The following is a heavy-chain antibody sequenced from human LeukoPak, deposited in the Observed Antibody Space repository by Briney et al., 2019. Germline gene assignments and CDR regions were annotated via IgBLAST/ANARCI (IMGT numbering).Heavy chain of an antibody. Sequence: ASVTVSCKTSGYTFTGYYLHWVRQAPGQGLEWMGWINPDSGGTTYAQTFQGRVTMTRDTSISTAYMEMSRLRFGDTAVYYCAREWGSRDCYKPPNLFDNWGQGTLVTVSS. CDR2: INPDSGGT. J-gene: IGHJ4*02. V-gene: IGHV1-2*02. D-gene: IGHD5-24*01. CDR3: AREWGSRDCYKPPNLFDN. CDR1: GYTFTGYY.